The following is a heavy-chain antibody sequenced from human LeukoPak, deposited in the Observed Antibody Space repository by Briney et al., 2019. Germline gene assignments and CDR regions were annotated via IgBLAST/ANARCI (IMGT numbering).Heavy chain of an antibody. CDR2: MSNSGENT. Sequence: GGSLRLSCAASGFTFSSYSMQWVRQTPGKGLEWVGIMSNSGENTFYGEAVKGRFTISRDNAKNSLYLQMNSLRAEDTAVYYCARDQWGDPYFDYWGQGTLVTVSS. D-gene: IGHD1-26*01. V-gene: IGHV3-33*05. CDR1: GFTFSSYS. J-gene: IGHJ4*02. CDR3: ARDQWGDPYFDY.